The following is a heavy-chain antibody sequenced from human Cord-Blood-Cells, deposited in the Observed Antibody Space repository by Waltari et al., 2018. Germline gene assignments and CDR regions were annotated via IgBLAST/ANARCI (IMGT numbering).Heavy chain of an antibody. V-gene: IGHV4-34*01. Sequence: QVQLQQWGAGLLKPSETLSLTCAVYGGSFSGYYWSWIRQPPGKGLEWIGEINHSGSTNYHPSRKRRVTISVDTSKNQFSLKLGSVTAADTAVYYCARGPRAHVPRLRNYYFDYWGQGTLVTVSS. J-gene: IGHJ4*02. D-gene: IGHD1-7*01. CDR2: INHSGST. CDR1: GGSFSGYY. CDR3: ARGPRAHVPRLRNYYFDY.